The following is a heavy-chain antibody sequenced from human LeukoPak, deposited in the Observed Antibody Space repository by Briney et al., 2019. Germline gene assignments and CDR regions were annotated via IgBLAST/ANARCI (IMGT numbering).Heavy chain of an antibody. J-gene: IGHJ4*02. CDR2: ISSSSSYI. D-gene: IGHD6-13*01. Sequence: KAGGSLRPSCAASGFTFSSYSMNWVRQAPGKGLEWVSSISSSSSYIYYADSVKGRFTISRDNAKNTLYLQMNSLRAEDTAVYYCARGYSTNQDYWGQGTLVTVSS. CDR3: ARGYSTNQDY. CDR1: GFTFSSYS. V-gene: IGHV3-21*01.